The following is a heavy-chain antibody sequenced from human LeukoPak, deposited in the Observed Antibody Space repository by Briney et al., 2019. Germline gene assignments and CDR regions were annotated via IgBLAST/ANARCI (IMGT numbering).Heavy chain of an antibody. CDR2: IYPGDSDT. V-gene: IGHV5-51*01. Sequence: PGASLKISCKGSGYSFTSYWIGWVRQMPGKGLEWMGIIYPGDSDTRYSPSFQGQVTISADKSISTAYLQWSNLKAADTAMYYCAARDDYYDSSGYYYWGQGTLVTVSS. J-gene: IGHJ4*02. D-gene: IGHD3-22*01. CDR3: AARDDYYDSSGYYY. CDR1: GYSFTSYW.